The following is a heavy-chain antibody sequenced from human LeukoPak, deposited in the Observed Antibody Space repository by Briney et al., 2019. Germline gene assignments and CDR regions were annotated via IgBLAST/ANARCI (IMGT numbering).Heavy chain of an antibody. D-gene: IGHD2-21*02. V-gene: IGHV1-3*01. Sequence: ASVKVSCKASGYTFTSYAMHWVRQAPGQGLEWMGWINAGNGNTKYSQKFQGRVTITRDTSASTAYMELSSLRSEDTAVYYCAREYIVVVTAIPDYYGMDVWGQGTTVTVSS. J-gene: IGHJ6*02. CDR3: AREYIVVVTAIPDYYGMDV. CDR2: INAGNGNT. CDR1: GYTFTSYA.